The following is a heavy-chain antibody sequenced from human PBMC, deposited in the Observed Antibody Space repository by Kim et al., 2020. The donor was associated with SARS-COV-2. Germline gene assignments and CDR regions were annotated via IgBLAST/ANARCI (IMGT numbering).Heavy chain of an antibody. Sequence: TNYNPSLTGRVTISIDTSKNQVSLNLKSVTAADSAVYFCARELAGTDALDIWGQGTPVIVSS. D-gene: IGHD1-1*01. V-gene: IGHV4-4*07. CDR2: T. J-gene: IGHJ3*02. CDR3: ARELAGTDALDI.